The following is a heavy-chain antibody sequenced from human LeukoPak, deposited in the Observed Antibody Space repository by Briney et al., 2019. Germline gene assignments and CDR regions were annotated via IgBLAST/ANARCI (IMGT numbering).Heavy chain of an antibody. CDR1: GGSISSGSYY. Sequence: SQTLSLTCTVSGGSISSGSYYWSWIRQPAGKGLEWIGRIYTSGSTNYNPSLKSRVTISVDTSKNQFSLKLSSVTAADTAVYYCARGGSSWSNNWFGPWGQGTLVTVSS. J-gene: IGHJ5*02. V-gene: IGHV4-61*02. D-gene: IGHD6-13*01. CDR3: ARGGSSWSNNWFGP. CDR2: IYTSGST.